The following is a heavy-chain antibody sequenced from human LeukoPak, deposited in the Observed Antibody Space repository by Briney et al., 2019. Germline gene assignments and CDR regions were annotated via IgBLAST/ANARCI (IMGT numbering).Heavy chain of an antibody. D-gene: IGHD2-2*01. J-gene: IGHJ6*03. CDR1: GGTFSSYA. CDR2: IIPIFGTA. Sequence: SVKVSCKASGGTFSSYAISWVRQAPGQGLEWMGGIIPIFGTANYAQKFQGRVTITTDESTSTAYMELSSLRSEDTAVYYCARSGKVVPAAIGFYYYYMDVWGKGTTVTVYS. V-gene: IGHV1-69*05. CDR3: ARSGKVVPAAIGFYYYYMDV.